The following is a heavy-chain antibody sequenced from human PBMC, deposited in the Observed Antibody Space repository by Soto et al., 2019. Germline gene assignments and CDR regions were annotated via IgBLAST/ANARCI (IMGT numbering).Heavy chain of an antibody. Sequence: SHTLSLTCAISGDSVSSNSAAWNWIRQSPSRGLEWLGRTYYRSKWYNDYAVSVKSRITINPDTSKNQFSLQLNSVTPEDTAVYYCARDQIVSTITVYYYYGMDVCGQGTTVTASS. D-gene: IGHD5-12*01. CDR2: TYYRSKWYN. CDR3: ARDQIVSTITVYYYYGMDV. V-gene: IGHV6-1*01. J-gene: IGHJ6*02. CDR1: GDSVSSNSAA.